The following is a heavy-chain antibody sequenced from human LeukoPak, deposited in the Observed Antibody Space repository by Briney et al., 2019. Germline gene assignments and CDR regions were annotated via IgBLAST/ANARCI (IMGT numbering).Heavy chain of an antibody. D-gene: IGHD4-23*01. CDR1: GGSFSGYY. Sequence: PSETLSLTCAVYGGSFSGYYWSWIRQPPGKGLEWIGEINHSGSTNYNPSLKSRVTISVDTSKNQFSLKLSSVTAADTAVYYCARERRSQTNSHFDYWGQGTLVTVSS. V-gene: IGHV4-34*01. CDR3: ARERRSQTNSHFDY. CDR2: INHSGST. J-gene: IGHJ4*02.